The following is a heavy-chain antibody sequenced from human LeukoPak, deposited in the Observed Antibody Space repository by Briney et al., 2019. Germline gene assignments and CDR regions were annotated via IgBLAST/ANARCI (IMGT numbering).Heavy chain of an antibody. CDR1: GYTFTSYA. D-gene: IGHD3-22*01. CDR2: INAGNGNT. Sequence: ASVKVSCKASGYTFTSYAMHWVRQAPGQRLEWMGWINAGNGNTKYSQEFQGRVTITRDTSASTAYMELSSLRSEDMAVYYCARDRRVLYYYDSSGYLFDYWGQGTLVTVSS. CDR3: ARDRRVLYYYDSSGYLFDY. V-gene: IGHV1-3*03. J-gene: IGHJ4*02.